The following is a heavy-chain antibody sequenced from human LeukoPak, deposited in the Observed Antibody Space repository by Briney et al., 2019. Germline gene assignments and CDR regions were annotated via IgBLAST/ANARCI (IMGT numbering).Heavy chain of an antibody. Sequence: ASVKVSCNASGYSFTVYYMHWVRQGPGPGLEWMGRIKPNSGGTNYAQQFQGRVTMTRDTTISTAYMELSRLRPDDTAASYCARVYYESSAPDAFDIWGQGTMVTVSS. CDR2: IKPNSGGT. CDR1: GYSFTVYY. J-gene: IGHJ3*02. CDR3: ARVYYESSAPDAFDI. V-gene: IGHV1-2*06. D-gene: IGHD3-22*01.